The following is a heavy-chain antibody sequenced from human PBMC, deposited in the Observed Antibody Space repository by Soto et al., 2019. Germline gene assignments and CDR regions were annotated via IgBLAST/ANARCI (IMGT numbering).Heavy chain of an antibody. V-gene: IGHV3-13*05. Sequence: VGSVRLSCAASGFTFSAYDMHWVRQTTGKGLEWVSAIGAADDPYYLGSVKGRFTISRENAKNSLYLQMNSLRAEDTAVYYCARAYSGRLPRRADYYFAMDVWGQGTTVTVSS. CDR1: GFTFSAYD. J-gene: IGHJ6*02. CDR3: ARAYSGRLPRRADYYFAMDV. CDR2: IGAADDP. D-gene: IGHD2-15*01.